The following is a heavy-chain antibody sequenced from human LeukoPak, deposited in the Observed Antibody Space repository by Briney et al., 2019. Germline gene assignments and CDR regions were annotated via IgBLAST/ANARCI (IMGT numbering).Heavy chain of an antibody. CDR2: IYYSGST. D-gene: IGHD4-23*01. CDR1: GGSISSYY. Sequence: TSETLSLTCTVSGGSISSYYWSWIRQPPGKGLEWIGYIYYSGSTNYNPSLKSRVTISVDTSKNQFSLKLSSVTAADTAVYYCARLGLYYSGKGNWFDPWGQGTLVTVSS. CDR3: ARLGLYYSGKGNWFDP. V-gene: IGHV4-59*08. J-gene: IGHJ5*02.